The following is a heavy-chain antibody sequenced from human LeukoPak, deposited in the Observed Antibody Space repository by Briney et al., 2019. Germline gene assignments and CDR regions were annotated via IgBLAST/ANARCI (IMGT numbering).Heavy chain of an antibody. J-gene: IGHJ4*02. V-gene: IGHV4-59*01. Sequence: SETLSLTCTVSGGSTSSYYWSWIRQPPGKGLEWIGYIYYSGSTNYNPSLKSRVTISVDTSKNQFSLKLSSVTAADTAVYYCARGRGSDYWGQGTLVTVSS. D-gene: IGHD3-10*01. CDR2: IYYSGST. CDR1: GGSTSSYY. CDR3: ARGRGSDY.